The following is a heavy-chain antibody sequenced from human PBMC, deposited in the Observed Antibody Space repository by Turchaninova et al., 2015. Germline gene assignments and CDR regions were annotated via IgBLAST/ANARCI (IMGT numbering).Heavy chain of an antibody. CDR1: GGSISSYY. V-gene: IGHV4-59*08. CDR3: ARLRGSSWYFDF. J-gene: IGHJ4*02. D-gene: IGHD6-13*01. CDR2: ISYSGST. Sequence: QVQLQESGPGLVKPSETLSLTCTVSGGSISSYYWSWIRQPPGKGLEWIGYISYSGSTNYNPSLKSRVTISVDTSKNQFSLKLCSVTATDTAVYYCARLRGSSWYFDFWGQGTLVTVSS.